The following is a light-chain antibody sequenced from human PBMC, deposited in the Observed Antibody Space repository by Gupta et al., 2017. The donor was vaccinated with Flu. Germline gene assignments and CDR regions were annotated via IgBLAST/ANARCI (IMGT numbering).Light chain of an antibody. Sequence: DIQMTQSPSTLAASVGDSVTLTCRASQNVNSWLAWYQQRPGKAPTLLIYKASTLHTGVSSRFSGSGSGSEFTLTNSSLQPDDLATYYCQQYNMYPKTFGQGTKVELK. CDR3: QQYNMYPKT. CDR1: QNVNSW. V-gene: IGKV1-5*03. J-gene: IGKJ1*01. CDR2: KAS.